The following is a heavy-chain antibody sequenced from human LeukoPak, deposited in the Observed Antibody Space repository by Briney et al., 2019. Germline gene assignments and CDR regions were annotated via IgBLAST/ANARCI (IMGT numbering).Heavy chain of an antibody. V-gene: IGHV3-74*01. J-gene: IGHJ4*02. Sequence: PGGSLRLSCAASGLTFSSHWVHWVRQAPGKGLVWVSRISPTGSTTSYADSVKGRFTVSRDNAKNTLYLQVNNLRAEDTAVYYCARGPNSNWSGLDFWGQGTLLTVSS. D-gene: IGHD6-6*01. CDR2: ISPTGSTT. CDR3: ARGPNSNWSGLDF. CDR1: GLTFSSHW.